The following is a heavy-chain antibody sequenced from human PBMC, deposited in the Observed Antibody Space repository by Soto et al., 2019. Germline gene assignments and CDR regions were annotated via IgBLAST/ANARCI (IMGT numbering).Heavy chain of an antibody. CDR1: GYRFSSYW. Sequence: GESLKISCKGSGYRFSSYWIAWLRQMPGKGLEWMGIIYPGDSDTRYSPSFQGQVTFSVDKSNNTAYLQWSSLKASDTAMDYCARQGTNGAYYYYGMEVWRQATAVNVS. V-gene: IGHV5-51*01. J-gene: IGHJ6*02. D-gene: IGHD2-8*01. CDR2: IYPGDSDT. CDR3: ARQGTNGAYYYYGMEV.